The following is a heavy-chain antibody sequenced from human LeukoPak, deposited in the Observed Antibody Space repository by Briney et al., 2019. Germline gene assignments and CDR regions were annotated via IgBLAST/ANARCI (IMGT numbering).Heavy chain of an antibody. CDR3: AKLVVVTATYWYFDL. D-gene: IGHD2-21*02. Sequence: GGSLRLSCAASGFTFSSYLMSWVRQAAGRGRDWVANIKQDGSEKYYGDSVKGRFTISRDNAKNTLYLQMNSLRAEDTAVYYCAKLVVVTATYWYFDLWGRGTLVSVSS. V-gene: IGHV3-7*03. CDR2: IKQDGSEK. J-gene: IGHJ2*01. CDR1: GFTFSSYL.